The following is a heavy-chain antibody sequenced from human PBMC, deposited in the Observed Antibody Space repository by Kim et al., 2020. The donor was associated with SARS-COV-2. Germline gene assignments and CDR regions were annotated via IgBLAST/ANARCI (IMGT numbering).Heavy chain of an antibody. CDR3: ATYRIPVGVVAATPNLFDY. CDR1: GYTLTELS. J-gene: IGHJ4*02. CDR2: FDPEDGET. V-gene: IGHV1-24*01. Sequence: ASVKVSCKVSGYTLTELSMHWVRQAPGKGLEWMGGFDPEDGETIYAQKFQGRVTMTEDTSTDTAYMELSSLRSEDTAVYYCATYRIPVGVVAATPNLFDYWGQGTLVTVSS. D-gene: IGHD2-15*01.